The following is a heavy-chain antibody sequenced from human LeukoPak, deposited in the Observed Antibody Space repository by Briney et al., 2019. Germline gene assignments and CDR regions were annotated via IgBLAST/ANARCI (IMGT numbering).Heavy chain of an antibody. Sequence: GRSLRLSCVTSGFTFSSYGMHWVRQVPGKGLEWVAVISYDAKSSYHVDSVKGRFTISRDNSKNTLYLQMNSLRAEDTAVYYCARGPSGYHNTGGQGTLVTVSS. D-gene: IGHD5-12*01. CDR2: ISYDAKSS. J-gene: IGHJ4*02. V-gene: IGHV3-30*03. CDR3: ARGPSGYHNT. CDR1: GFTFSSYG.